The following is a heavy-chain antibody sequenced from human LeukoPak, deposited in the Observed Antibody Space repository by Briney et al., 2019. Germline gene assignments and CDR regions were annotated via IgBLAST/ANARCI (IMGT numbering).Heavy chain of an antibody. Sequence: GGSLRLSCAASGFAFSSHWMHWVRQVPGKGLVLVSRINSDGSNTIYADSVEGRFTISRDNAKNTLYLQMNSLRAEDTAVYYCTRDLMDYDYGDKGGNYWGQGTLVTVSS. CDR3: TRDLMDYDYGDKGGNY. J-gene: IGHJ4*02. V-gene: IGHV3-74*01. D-gene: IGHD4-23*01. CDR1: GFAFSSHW. CDR2: INSDGSNT.